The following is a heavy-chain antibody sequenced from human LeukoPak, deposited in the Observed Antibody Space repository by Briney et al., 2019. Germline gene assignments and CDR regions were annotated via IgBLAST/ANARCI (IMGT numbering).Heavy chain of an antibody. Sequence: EWIGSIYYSGSTYYNPSLKSRVTISVDTSKNQFSLKLSSVTAADTAVYYCARRGKASLDYWGQGTLVTVSS. CDR2: IYYSGST. V-gene: IGHV4-39*01. J-gene: IGHJ4*02. CDR3: ARRGKASLDY.